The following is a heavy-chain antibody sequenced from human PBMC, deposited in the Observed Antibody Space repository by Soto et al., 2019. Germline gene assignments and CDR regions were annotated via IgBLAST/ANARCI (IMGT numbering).Heavy chain of an antibody. D-gene: IGHD3-9*01. CDR3: AKDIRHFDRLFPTAFDY. CDR1: EVNFVGHG. J-gene: IGHJ4*02. Sequence: RHCYAASEVNFVGHGGRWIIQKQGKGLEWVAFILYDISNKYYADSVKGRFTISRDNSKNTLSLQMNSLRAEDTAVYYCAKDIRHFDRLFPTAFDYWGQGAPVTVFS. CDR2: ILYDISNK. V-gene: IGHV3-30*18.